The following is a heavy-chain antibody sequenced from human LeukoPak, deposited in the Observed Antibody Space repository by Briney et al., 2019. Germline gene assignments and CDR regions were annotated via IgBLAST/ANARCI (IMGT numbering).Heavy chain of an antibody. Sequence: GGSLRLSCAASGFTFNSDGMGWVRQAPGKGLEWVSAISGSGGNTYYADSVKGRFTISRDNSKNMLYLQMNSLRADDTAVYYCAKVISGVATSEGPDYWGQGTLVTVSS. CDR1: GFTFNSDG. CDR3: AKVISGVATSEGPDY. CDR2: ISGSGGNT. V-gene: IGHV3-23*01. J-gene: IGHJ4*02. D-gene: IGHD3-3*01.